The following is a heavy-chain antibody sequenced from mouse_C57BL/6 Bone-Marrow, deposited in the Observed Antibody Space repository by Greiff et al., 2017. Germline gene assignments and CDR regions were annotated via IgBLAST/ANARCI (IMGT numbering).Heavy chain of an antibody. CDR3: ARAYYYGSTFDY. J-gene: IGHJ2*01. CDR2: INPGSGGT. CDR1: GYAFTNYL. D-gene: IGHD1-1*01. Sequence: VHLVESGAELVRPGTSVKVSCKASGYAFTNYLIEWVKQRPGQGLEWIGVINPGSGGTNYNEKFKGKATLTADKSSSTAYMQLSSLTSEDSAIYYCARAYYYGSTFDYWGQGTTLTVSS. V-gene: IGHV1-54*01.